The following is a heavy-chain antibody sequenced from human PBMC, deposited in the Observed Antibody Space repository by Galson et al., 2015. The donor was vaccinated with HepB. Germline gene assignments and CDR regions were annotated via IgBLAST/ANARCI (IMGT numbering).Heavy chain of an antibody. V-gene: IGHV2-5*01. CDR2: NYWNDDK. D-gene: IGHD5-12*01. CDR3: AHSGSGYDLAY. Sequence: PALVKPTQTLTLTCTFSGFSLTTTGVGVAWIRQPPGKALEWLALNYWNDDKRYSPSLKSRLTITKDTSKSQVVLTMTNMDPVDTATYYCAHSGSGYDLAYWGQGTLVTVSS. CDR1: GFSLTTTGVG. J-gene: IGHJ4*02.